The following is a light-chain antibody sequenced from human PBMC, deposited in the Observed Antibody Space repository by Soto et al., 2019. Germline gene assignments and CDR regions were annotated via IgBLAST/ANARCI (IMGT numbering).Light chain of an antibody. CDR3: QQSYSTSV. J-gene: IGKJ3*01. CDR2: KAS. Sequence: DIQMTQSPSTLSASVGDRVTITCRASQSISSWLAWYQQKPGKAPKLLIYKASSLESGVPSRFSGSGSGTDFTLTISSLQPEDFATYYCQQSYSTSVFGPGTKVDIK. V-gene: IGKV1-5*03. CDR1: QSISSW.